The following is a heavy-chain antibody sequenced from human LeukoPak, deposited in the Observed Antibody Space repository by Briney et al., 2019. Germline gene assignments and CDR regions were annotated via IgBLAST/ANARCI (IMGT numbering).Heavy chain of an antibody. D-gene: IGHD3-10*01. CDR1: GGTFSSYA. J-gene: IGHJ4*02. V-gene: IGHV1-69*06. Sequence: GASVKVSCKASGGTFSSYAISWVRQAPGQGLEWMGGIIPIFGTANYAQKFQGRVTITADKSTSTAYMELSSLRSEDTAVYYCARGGYGSGSYYNAYFDYWGQGTLVTVSS. CDR2: IIPIFGTA. CDR3: ARGGYGSGSYYNAYFDY.